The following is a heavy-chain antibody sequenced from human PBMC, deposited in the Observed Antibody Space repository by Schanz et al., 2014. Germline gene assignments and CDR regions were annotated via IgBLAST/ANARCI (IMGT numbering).Heavy chain of an antibody. D-gene: IGHD2-15*01. V-gene: IGHV3-23*04. Sequence: VQMVESGGGVVQPGRSLRLSCAASGFTFSSYAMTWVRQAPGKGLEWVSSISHSGGSKYYADSVKGRFTISRDNSENTLYLQMNNKNADYTAMSCCAEEMADCNGGTSDDDYYYGLDVWGQGTTVTVSS. CDR2: ISHSGGSK. CDR3: AEEMADCNGGTSDDDYYYGLDV. J-gene: IGHJ6*02. CDR1: GFTFSSYA.